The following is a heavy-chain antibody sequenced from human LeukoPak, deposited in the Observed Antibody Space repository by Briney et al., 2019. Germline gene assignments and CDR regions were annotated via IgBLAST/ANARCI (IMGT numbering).Heavy chain of an antibody. D-gene: IGHD1-26*01. CDR3: ARREMVGVSFDY. V-gene: IGHV5-51*01. Sequence: GESLKISCKGSGYNFTPYWIAWVRQMPGKGLECVGIIYPGDSDTRYSPSFQGQVTISADKSISTAYLPWSRLQTSDTAMYYCARREMVGVSFDYWGQGTLVSVSS. CDR2: IYPGDSDT. CDR1: GYNFTPYW. J-gene: IGHJ4*02.